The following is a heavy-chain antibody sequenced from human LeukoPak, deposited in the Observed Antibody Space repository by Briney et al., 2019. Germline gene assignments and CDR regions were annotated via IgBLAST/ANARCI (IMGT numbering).Heavy chain of an antibody. CDR1: GYTFTNYA. J-gene: IGHJ4*02. CDR2: INAGNGNT. Sequence: ASVKVSCKAYGYTFTNYAMHWVRQAPGQRLEWMGWINAGNGNTKFSQKYQGRVTITRDTSASTVYMELSSLRSEDTALYYCARGLLWFGELSPPGYWGQGTLVTVSS. D-gene: IGHD3-10*01. CDR3: ARGLLWFGELSPPGY. V-gene: IGHV1-3*01.